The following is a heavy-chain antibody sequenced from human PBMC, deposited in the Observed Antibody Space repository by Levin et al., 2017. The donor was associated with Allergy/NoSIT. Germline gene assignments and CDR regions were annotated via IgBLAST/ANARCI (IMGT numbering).Heavy chain of an antibody. Sequence: GESLKISCAASGFTFSSYSMNWVRQAPGKGLEWVSSISSSSSYIYYADSVKGRFTISRDNAKNSLYLQMNSLRAEDTAVYYCARPYSSSSGGYWGQGTLVTVSS. CDR3: ARPYSSSSGGY. V-gene: IGHV3-21*01. CDR2: ISSSSSYI. D-gene: IGHD6-6*01. J-gene: IGHJ4*02. CDR1: GFTFSSYS.